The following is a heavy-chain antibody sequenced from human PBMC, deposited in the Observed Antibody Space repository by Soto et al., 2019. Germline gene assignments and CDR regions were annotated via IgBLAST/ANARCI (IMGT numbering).Heavy chain of an antibody. CDR3: ARDLSSSSGDY. CDR2: IKTDGSEE. Sequence: GGSLRLSCITSGLTFRTYLMSWVRQAPGKGLEWVANIKTDGSEEYYADSVKGRFTISRDNAKNSLYLQMNSLRAEDTAVYYCARDLSSSSGDYWGQGTLVTVSS. D-gene: IGHD6-6*01. J-gene: IGHJ4*02. CDR1: GLTFRTYL. V-gene: IGHV3-7*01.